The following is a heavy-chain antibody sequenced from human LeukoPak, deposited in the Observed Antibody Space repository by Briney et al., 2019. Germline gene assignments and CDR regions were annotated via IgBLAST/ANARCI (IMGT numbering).Heavy chain of an antibody. CDR2: ISWNSGRI. CDR1: GFTFDDYA. CDR3: ARGSLVHYYGSGSYRIRAGFDY. D-gene: IGHD3-10*01. J-gene: IGHJ4*02. V-gene: IGHV3-9*01. Sequence: GRSLRLSCAASGFTFDDYAMHWVRQAPGKGLEWVSGISWNSGRIGYADSVKGRFTISRDNAKNSLYLQMNSLRAEDTAVYYCARGSLVHYYGSGSYRIRAGFDYWGQGALVTVSS.